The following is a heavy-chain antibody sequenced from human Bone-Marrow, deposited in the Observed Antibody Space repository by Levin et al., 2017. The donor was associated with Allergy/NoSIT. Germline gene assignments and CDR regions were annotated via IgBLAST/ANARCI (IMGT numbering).Heavy chain of an antibody. D-gene: IGHD3-10*01. CDR3: AHRGRRFGELLFYFDF. CDR2: IYWDDDK. CDR1: GFSLSTSEVG. V-gene: IGHV2-5*02. J-gene: IGHJ4*02. Sequence: SGPTLVKPTQTLTLTCTFSGFSLSTSEVGVAWLRQPPGKALEWLALIYWDDDKRYSPSLKSRLSITKDTSKNRVVLTMTNMDPEDTATYYCAHRGRRFGELLFYFDFWGQGTLVTVSS.